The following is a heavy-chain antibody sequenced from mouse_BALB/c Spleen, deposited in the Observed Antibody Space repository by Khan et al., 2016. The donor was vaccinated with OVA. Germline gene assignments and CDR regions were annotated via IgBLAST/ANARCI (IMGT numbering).Heavy chain of an antibody. CDR1: GFTFIDYG. V-gene: IGHV5-15*02. CDR3: ARGGFAY. J-gene: IGHJ3*01. Sequence: EVELVESGGGLVQPGGSRKLSCAASGFTFIDYGMAWVRQTPGKGPEWIAFISSVAYSIYYADTVTGRFTISRENAKNNLYLEMSSLRSDDTAMXYCARGGFAYWGQGTLVTVSA. CDR2: ISSVAYSI.